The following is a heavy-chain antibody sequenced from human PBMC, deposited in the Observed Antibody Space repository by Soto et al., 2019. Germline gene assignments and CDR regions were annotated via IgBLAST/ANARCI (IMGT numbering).Heavy chain of an antibody. CDR2: IYYNGTT. D-gene: IGHD6-19*01. J-gene: IGHJ6*02. CDR3: ARQWQLRGMDV. V-gene: IGHV4-31*03. Sequence: QVQLQESGPGLVKPSQTLSLTCTVSGGSISSGLHYWAWIRQFPGKVLQWIGSIYYNGTTYDNASLKCRLGTSVDTSDNQFSLKLWSVTATDTAVYYCARQWQLRGMDVWGQGTTVTVS. CDR1: GGSISSGLHY.